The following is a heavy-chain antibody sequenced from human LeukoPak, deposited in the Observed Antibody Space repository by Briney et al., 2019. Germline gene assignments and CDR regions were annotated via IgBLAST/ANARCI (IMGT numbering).Heavy chain of an antibody. Sequence: ASVKVSCKASGYTFTSYGISWVRQAPGQGLEWMGWISAYNGNTNYAQKLQGRVTMTTGTSTSTAYMELRSLRSDDTAVYYCARALYYYDSSGRGITPFDYWGQGTLVTVSS. D-gene: IGHD3-22*01. CDR2: ISAYNGNT. CDR3: ARALYYYDSSGRGITPFDY. CDR1: GYTFTSYG. J-gene: IGHJ4*02. V-gene: IGHV1-18*01.